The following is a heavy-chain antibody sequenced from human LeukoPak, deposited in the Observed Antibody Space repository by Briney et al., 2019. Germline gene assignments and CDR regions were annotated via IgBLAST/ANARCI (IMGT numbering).Heavy chain of an antibody. V-gene: IGHV3-48*02. Sequence: GRSLRLSCAASGFTFSTYMMNWVRQAPGKGLEWVSYINSNSRTIYYADSVKGRFTVSRDNAKNSLYLQMNSLRDEDTAVYYCARDPTISGSYSDYWGQGTLVTVSS. D-gene: IGHD1-26*01. CDR2: INSNSRTI. J-gene: IGHJ4*02. CDR1: GFTFSTYM. CDR3: ARDPTISGSYSDY.